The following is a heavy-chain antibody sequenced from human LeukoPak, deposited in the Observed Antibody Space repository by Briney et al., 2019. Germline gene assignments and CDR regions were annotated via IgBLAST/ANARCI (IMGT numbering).Heavy chain of an antibody. CDR2: IRSKTNNYAT. D-gene: IGHD6-19*01. CDR3: TRLENRPPGAAVGGQGIYYYHGMDV. CDR1: GFIFSGSA. Sequence: TGGSLRLSCAASGFIFSGSAMHWVRQASGKGLEWVGRIRSKTNNYATAYAASVKGRFTISRDDSKNTAYLQMNSLKTEDTAVYYCTRLENRPPGAAVGGQGIYYYHGMDVWGQGTTVTVSS. J-gene: IGHJ6*02. V-gene: IGHV3-73*01.